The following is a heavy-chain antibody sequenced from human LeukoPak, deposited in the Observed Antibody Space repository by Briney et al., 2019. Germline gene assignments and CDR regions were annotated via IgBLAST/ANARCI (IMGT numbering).Heavy chain of an antibody. Sequence: SETLSLTCTVAGASISSSSYYSGWIRQPPGKGLEWLGSIYYSGNTYYNPSLRSRVTISVDTSKTQFSLKLSSVTAADTAVYYCARLSMIVVVSDAFDIWGQGTMVTVSS. D-gene: IGHD3-22*01. J-gene: IGHJ3*02. V-gene: IGHV4-39*01. CDR2: IYYSGNT. CDR3: ARLSMIVVVSDAFDI. CDR1: GASISSSSYY.